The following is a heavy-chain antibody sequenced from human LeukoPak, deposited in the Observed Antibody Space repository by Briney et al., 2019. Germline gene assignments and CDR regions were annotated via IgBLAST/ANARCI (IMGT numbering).Heavy chain of an antibody. CDR1: GFTFSSYE. Sequence: GRSLRLSCAASGFTFSSYEMHWVRQAPGKGLEWVSYISSSGSNIYYADSVKGRFTMSRDNAKNSLYLQMNSLRAEDTALYYCATKGTSWLRNDFWGQGTLVTVSS. CDR3: ATKGTSWLRNDF. V-gene: IGHV3-48*03. D-gene: IGHD5-12*01. J-gene: IGHJ4*02. CDR2: ISSSGSNI.